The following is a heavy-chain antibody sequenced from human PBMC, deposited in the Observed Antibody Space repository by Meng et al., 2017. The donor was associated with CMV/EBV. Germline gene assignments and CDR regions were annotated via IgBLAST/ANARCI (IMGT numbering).Heavy chain of an antibody. Sequence: ASVKVSCKVSGYTLTELSRHWVRQAPGKGLEWMGGFDPGDGETIYAQKFQGRVTMTEDTSTDTAYMELSSLRSEDTAVYYCATGGYSSGWYYYWGQGTLVTVSS. CDR1: GYTLTELS. J-gene: IGHJ4*02. CDR3: ATGGYSSGWYYY. V-gene: IGHV1-24*01. CDR2: FDPGDGET. D-gene: IGHD6-19*01.